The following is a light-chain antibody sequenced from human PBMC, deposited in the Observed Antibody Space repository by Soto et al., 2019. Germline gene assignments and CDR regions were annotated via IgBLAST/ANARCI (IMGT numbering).Light chain of an antibody. CDR2: DAS. Sequence: DIQMTQSPSTLSASVGYRFTITCRASQSISSWLAWYQQKPGKAPKLLIYDASSLESGVPSRFSGSGSGTDFTLTISSLQPDDFATYYCQHYNSYSEAFGQGTKGDIK. J-gene: IGKJ1*01. CDR1: QSISSW. V-gene: IGKV1-5*01. CDR3: QHYNSYSEA.